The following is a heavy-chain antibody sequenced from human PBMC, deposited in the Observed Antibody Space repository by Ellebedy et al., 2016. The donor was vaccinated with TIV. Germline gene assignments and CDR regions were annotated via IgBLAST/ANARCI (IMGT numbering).Heavy chain of an antibody. J-gene: IGHJ4*02. CDR2: ISGSGGST. Sequence: GGSLRLXXAASGLRFSSYGMSWVRQAPGKGLEWVSVISGSGGSTDYADSVKGRFTISRDKSKNTVYLQMKSLRAEDTAVYYCAKETAYYYGLLDYWGQGTLVTVSS. V-gene: IGHV3-23*01. CDR1: GLRFSSYG. D-gene: IGHD3-10*01. CDR3: AKETAYYYGLLDY.